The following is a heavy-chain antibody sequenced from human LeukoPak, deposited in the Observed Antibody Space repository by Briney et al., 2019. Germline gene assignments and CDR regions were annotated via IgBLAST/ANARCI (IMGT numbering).Heavy chain of an antibody. V-gene: IGHV1-2*02. CDR3: ARDHANWYFDL. Sequence: GASVKVSCKASGYTFTGYYMHWVRQAPGQGLEWMGWINPNSGGTNYAQKFQGRVTMTRDTSISTAYMELSSLRSEDTAVYYCARDHANWYFDLWGRGTLVTVSS. J-gene: IGHJ2*01. CDR2: INPNSGGT. CDR1: GYTFTGYY.